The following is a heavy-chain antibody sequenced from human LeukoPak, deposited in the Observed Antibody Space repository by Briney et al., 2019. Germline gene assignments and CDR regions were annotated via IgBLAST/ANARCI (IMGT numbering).Heavy chain of an antibody. Sequence: PGGSLRLSCAASGFTFSNYAMRWVRQAPGKGLEWVAFVSHDGRTQYYVDSVKGRFTISRDNSKNTLYLQMNSLRTEDTALYYCAKTSSDYGERFEHWGQGTLVTVSS. D-gene: IGHD4-17*01. CDR3: AKTSSDYGERFEH. J-gene: IGHJ4*02. CDR2: VSHDGRTQ. V-gene: IGHV3-30*18. CDR1: GFTFSNYA.